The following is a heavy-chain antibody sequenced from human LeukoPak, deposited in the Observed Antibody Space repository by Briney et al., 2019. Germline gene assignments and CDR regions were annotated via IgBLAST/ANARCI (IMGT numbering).Heavy chain of an antibody. D-gene: IGHD3-22*01. CDR2: ISYHGSNQ. Sequence: PGGSLRLSCTASGFSFRSYEMNWVRQAPGKGLEWVAVISYHGSNQYYADSMKGRFTISRDNSKSTLYLQMNSLRPEDTAVYYCASDPFDSSGYYPLDYWGQGTLVTVA. CDR1: GFSFRSYE. J-gene: IGHJ4*02. CDR3: ASDPFDSSGYYPLDY. V-gene: IGHV3-30-3*01.